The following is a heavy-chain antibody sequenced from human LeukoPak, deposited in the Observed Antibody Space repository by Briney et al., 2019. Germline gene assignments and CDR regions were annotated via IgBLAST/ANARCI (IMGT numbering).Heavy chain of an antibody. CDR3: ARDLQGSSWYPHAYYYGMDV. CDR1: GFTFSDYY. J-gene: IGHJ6*02. V-gene: IGHV3-11*01. Sequence: PGGSLRLSCAASGFTFSDYYMSWIRQAPGKGPEWVSYISSSGSTIYYADSVKGRFTISRDNAKNSLYLQMNSLRAEDTAVYYCARDLQGSSWYPHAYYYGMDVWGQGTTVTVSS. D-gene: IGHD6-13*01. CDR2: ISSSGSTI.